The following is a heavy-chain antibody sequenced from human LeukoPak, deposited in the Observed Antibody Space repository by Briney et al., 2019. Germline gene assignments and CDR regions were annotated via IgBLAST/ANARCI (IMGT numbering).Heavy chain of an antibody. CDR1: GGSFSGYY. CDR3: ASLRLGYRSSTSCYDAFDI. D-gene: IGHD2-2*01. Sequence: PSETLSLTCAVYGGSFSGYYWSWIRQPPGKGLEWIGEINHSGSTNYNPSLKSRVTISVDTSKNQFSLKLSSVTAADTAVYYCASLRLGYRSSTSCYDAFDIWGQGTMVTVSS. J-gene: IGHJ3*02. V-gene: IGHV4-34*01. CDR2: INHSGST.